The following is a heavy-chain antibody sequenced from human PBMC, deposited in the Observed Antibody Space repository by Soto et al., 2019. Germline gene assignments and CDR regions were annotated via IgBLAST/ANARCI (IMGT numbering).Heavy chain of an antibody. J-gene: IGHJ4*02. Sequence: QVQLVQSGAEVKKPGASVKVSCKASGYTFTSYDINWVRHATGQGLEWMGWMNPNSGNTGYAQKFQGRDTMTRNTSISTAYMELSSLRSEDTAVYYCARSPTDSYGYEDYWGQGTLVTVSS. V-gene: IGHV1-8*01. D-gene: IGHD5-18*01. CDR1: GYTFTSYD. CDR3: ARSPTDSYGYEDY. CDR2: MNPNSGNT.